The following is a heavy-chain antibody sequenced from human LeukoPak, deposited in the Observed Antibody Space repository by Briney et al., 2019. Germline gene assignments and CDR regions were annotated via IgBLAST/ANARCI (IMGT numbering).Heavy chain of an antibody. D-gene: IGHD6-19*01. J-gene: IGHJ6*04. V-gene: IGHV3-11*06. Sequence: GGSLRLSCAASGFTFSDYYMSWIRQAPGKGLEWVSYISSSSYTNYADSVKGRFTISRDNAKNSLYLQMNSLRAEDTAVYYCARGHYKAVAGNGMDVWGKGITVTVSS. CDR3: ARGHYKAVAGNGMDV. CDR2: ISSSSYT. CDR1: GFTFSDYY.